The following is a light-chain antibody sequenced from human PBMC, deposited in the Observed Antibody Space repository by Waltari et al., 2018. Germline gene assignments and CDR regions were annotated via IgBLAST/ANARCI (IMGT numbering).Light chain of an antibody. V-gene: IGLV2-23*01. CDR3: CSYTGSSTSYG. J-gene: IGLJ1*01. CDR1: STDLASYNL. CDR2: EAT. Sequence: QSALSQPAPVSGSPGQSLTITCTGASTDLASYNLVARYQHHPNRAPKLIIYEATKRPSGISHRFSGAKSGATAFLRISGRQADDEADYYCCSYTGSSTSYGCGGGTKVTVL.